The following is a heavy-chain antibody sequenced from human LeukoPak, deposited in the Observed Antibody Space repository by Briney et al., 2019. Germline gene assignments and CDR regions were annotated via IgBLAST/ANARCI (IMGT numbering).Heavy chain of an antibody. CDR3: ARDTVVVPAAMAYYYYGMDV. D-gene: IGHD2-2*01. V-gene: IGHV3-7*01. Sequence: GGSLRLSCAASGFTFSSYWMNWARQAPGKGLEWVASINHNGNVNYYVDSVKGRFTISRDNAKNSLYLQMNSLRAEDTAVYYCARDTVVVPAAMAYYYYGMDVWGQGTTVTVSS. CDR2: INHNGNVN. CDR1: GFTFSSYW. J-gene: IGHJ6*02.